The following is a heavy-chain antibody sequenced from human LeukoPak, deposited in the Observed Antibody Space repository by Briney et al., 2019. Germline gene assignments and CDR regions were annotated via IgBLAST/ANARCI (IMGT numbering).Heavy chain of an antibody. CDR3: ARSPGYSSSWYL. CDR1: GGTSSSDA. CDR2: IIPVLGIT. J-gene: IGHJ4*02. V-gene: IGHV1-69*04. Sequence: SVKVSCKASGGTSSSDAISWVRQAPGQGLEWMGRIIPVLGITNYAQKFQGSVTITADKSTSTAYMELSSLRSEDMAVYYCARSPGYSSSWYLWGQGTLVTVSS. D-gene: IGHD6-13*01.